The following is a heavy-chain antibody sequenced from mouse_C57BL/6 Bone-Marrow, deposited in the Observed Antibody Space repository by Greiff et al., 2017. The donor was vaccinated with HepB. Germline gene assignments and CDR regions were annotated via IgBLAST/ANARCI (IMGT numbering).Heavy chain of an antibody. V-gene: IGHV1-18*01. Sequence: EVQLQQSGPELVKPGASVKIPCKASGYTFTDYNMDWVKQSHGKSLEWIGDINPNHGGTIYNQKFKGKATLTVDKSSSTAYMELRSLTSEDTAVYYCARSNWAWFAYWGQGTLVTVAA. J-gene: IGHJ3*01. D-gene: IGHD4-1*01. CDR3: ARSNWAWFAY. CDR1: GYTFTDYN. CDR2: INPNHGGT.